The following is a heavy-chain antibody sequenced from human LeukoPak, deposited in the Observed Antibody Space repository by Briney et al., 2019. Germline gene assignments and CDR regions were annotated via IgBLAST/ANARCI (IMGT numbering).Heavy chain of an antibody. CDR1: GITLSNYG. CDR3: AKRGVVIRVILVGFHKEAYYFDS. Sequence: GGSLRLSCAVSGITLSNYGMSWVRQAPGKGLEWVAGISDSGGRTNYADSVKGRFTISRDNPKSTLYLQMNSLRVEDTAVYFCAKRGVVIRVILVGFHKEAYYFDSWGQGALVTVSS. V-gene: IGHV3-23*01. CDR2: ISDSGGRT. J-gene: IGHJ4*02. D-gene: IGHD3-22*01.